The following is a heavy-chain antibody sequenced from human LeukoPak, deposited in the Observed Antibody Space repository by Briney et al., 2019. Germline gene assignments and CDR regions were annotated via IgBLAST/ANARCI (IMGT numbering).Heavy chain of an antibody. CDR3: ARDAGNYRSGGLDY. J-gene: IGHJ4*02. CDR1: GDSIITHY. Sequence: SETLSLTCSVSGDSIITHYWSWIRQPAGEGLEWIGRIYSTGSTNYNPSLKSRVTMSVDTSKNQFSLKLSSVTAADTAVYYCARDAGNYRSGGLDYWGQGTLVTVSS. D-gene: IGHD3-10*01. CDR2: IYSTGST. V-gene: IGHV4-4*07.